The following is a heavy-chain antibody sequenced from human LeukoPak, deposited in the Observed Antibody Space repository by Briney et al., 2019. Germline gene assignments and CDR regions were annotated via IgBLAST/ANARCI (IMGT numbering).Heavy chain of an antibody. V-gene: IGHV3-23*01. CDR1: GISFSSSA. D-gene: IGHD3-10*01. CDR2: ISGSGGST. Sequence: GGSLRLSCAASGISFSSSAMSWVRQAPGKGLEWVSAISGSGGSTYYADSVKGRFTISRDNSKNTLYLQMNSLRAEDTAVYYCAKWFGELSGYFDYWGQGTLVTVSS. J-gene: IGHJ4*02. CDR3: AKWFGELSGYFDY.